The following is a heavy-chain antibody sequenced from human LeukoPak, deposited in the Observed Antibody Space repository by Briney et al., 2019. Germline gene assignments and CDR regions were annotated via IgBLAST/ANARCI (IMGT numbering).Heavy chain of an antibody. Sequence: SETLSLTCTVYGGSISSYYWSWIRQPPGKGLEWIGYIYYSGSTNYNPSLKSRVTISVDTSKNQFSLKLSSVTAADTAVYYCASTYYDSSGSFDYWGQGTLVTVSS. V-gene: IGHV4-59*08. J-gene: IGHJ4*02. CDR1: GGSISSYY. CDR3: ASTYYDSSGSFDY. CDR2: IYYSGST. D-gene: IGHD3-22*01.